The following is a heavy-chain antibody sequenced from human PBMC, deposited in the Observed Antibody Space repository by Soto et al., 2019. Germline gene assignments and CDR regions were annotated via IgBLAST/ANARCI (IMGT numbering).Heavy chain of an antibody. CDR3: ARDYSSGWSTNFWGKGENWFDP. V-gene: IGHV1-18*01. CDR1: GYTFTSYG. D-gene: IGHD6-19*01. Sequence: QVQLVQSGAEVKKPGASVKVSCKTSGYTFTSYGISWVRQAPGQGLEWMGWISPYNGKTNYAQKVQGRVTMTTDTSQSTAYLELRSLRSDDTAVYYCARDYSSGWSTNFWGKGENWFDPWGQGTLVTVSS. J-gene: IGHJ5*02. CDR2: ISPYNGKT.